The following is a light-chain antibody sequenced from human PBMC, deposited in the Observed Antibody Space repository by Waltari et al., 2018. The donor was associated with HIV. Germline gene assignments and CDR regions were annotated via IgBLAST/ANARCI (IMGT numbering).Light chain of an antibody. V-gene: IGLV1-47*01. CDR2: RNN. CDR3: AAWDDSLSVVYV. Sequence: QTVLTPPPSASGTPVPRVTISRAGISSHLGRYYVHWCQQLPGTAPKLLIYRNNQRPSGVPDRFSGSKSGTSASLAISGLRSEDEADYYCAAWDDSLSVVYVFGTGTKVTVL. J-gene: IGLJ1*01. CDR1: SSHLGRYY.